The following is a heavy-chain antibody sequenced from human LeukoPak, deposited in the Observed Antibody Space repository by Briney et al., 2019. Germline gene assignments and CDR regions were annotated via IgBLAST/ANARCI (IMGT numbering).Heavy chain of an antibody. CDR1: GGSISSYY. CDR2: IYTSGST. Sequence: PSETLSLTCTVSGGSISSYYWSWIRQPAGKGLEWIGRIYTSGSTNYNPSLKSRVTMSVDTSKNQFSLKLSSVTAADTAVYYCARDWTDSVSSYFDYWGQGTLVTVSS. V-gene: IGHV4-4*07. J-gene: IGHJ4*02. CDR3: ARDWTDSVSSYFDY. D-gene: IGHD1-26*01.